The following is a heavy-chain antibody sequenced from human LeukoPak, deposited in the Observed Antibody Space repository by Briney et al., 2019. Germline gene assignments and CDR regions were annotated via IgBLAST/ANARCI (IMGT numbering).Heavy chain of an antibody. J-gene: IGHJ4*02. CDR3: ARGRRAAGTTGFDY. V-gene: IGHV3-7*01. CDR2: IETDGSEK. Sequence: GGSLRLSCAASGFTFSIYWMSWVRQAPGKGLEWVANIETDGSEKRYVDSVKGRFTISRDNAKNSLYLQMNSLRAEDTAVYYCARGRRAAGTTGFDYWGQGTLVTVSS. D-gene: IGHD6-13*01. CDR1: GFTFSIYW.